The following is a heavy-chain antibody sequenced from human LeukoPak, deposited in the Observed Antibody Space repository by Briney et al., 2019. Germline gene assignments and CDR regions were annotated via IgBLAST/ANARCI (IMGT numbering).Heavy chain of an antibody. CDR3: AKSYSGSYDHYFDY. CDR2: ISSDSSYI. J-gene: IGHJ4*02. D-gene: IGHD1-26*01. Sequence: GGSLRLSCAASGFTFSSYSLNWVRQAPGKGLEWVSSISSDSSYIYYADSVKGRFTVSRDNAKNSLYLQMNSLRAEDTAVYYCAKSYSGSYDHYFDYWGQGTLVTVSS. CDR1: GFTFSSYS. V-gene: IGHV3-21*04.